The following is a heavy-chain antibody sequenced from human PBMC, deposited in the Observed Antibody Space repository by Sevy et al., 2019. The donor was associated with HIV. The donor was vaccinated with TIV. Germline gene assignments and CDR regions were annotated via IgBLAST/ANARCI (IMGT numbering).Heavy chain of an antibody. D-gene: IGHD1-26*01. V-gene: IGHV3-48*02. Sequence: GGSLRLSCTASGFTLSSYSMNWVRQAPGKGLEWVSYISSSSSTIYYADSVKGRFTISRDNAKNSLYLQMNSLRDEDTAVYYCARESGSYVYYYGMDVWGQGTTVTVSS. CDR1: GFTLSSYS. J-gene: IGHJ6*02. CDR3: ARESGSYVYYYGMDV. CDR2: ISSSSSTI.